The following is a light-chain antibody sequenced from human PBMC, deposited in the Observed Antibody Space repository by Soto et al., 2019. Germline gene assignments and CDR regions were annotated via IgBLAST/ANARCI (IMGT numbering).Light chain of an antibody. CDR3: QQWSTDPVT. CDR1: RSVGNR. J-gene: IGKJ1*01. Sequence: DIQMTQSPSTLSASVGDRVIITCRASRSVGNRLAWYQQKPGKAPKVLIFDGSTLRSGVPSRFSGSGSGTEFSLTISSLQHDDFATNYCQQWSTDPVTLGQGTKVEVK. CDR2: DGS. V-gene: IGKV1-5*01.